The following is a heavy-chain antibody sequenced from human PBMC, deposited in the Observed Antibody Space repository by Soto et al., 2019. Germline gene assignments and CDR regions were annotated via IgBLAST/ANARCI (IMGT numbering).Heavy chain of an antibody. CDR3: TTYLRDSSGYYSFDY. CDR2: IKSKTDGGTT. J-gene: IGHJ4*02. Sequence: GGSLRLSCAASGFTFSNAWMSWVRQAPGKGLEWVGRIKSKTDGGTTDYAAPVKGKFTVSRDESKNTLYLQMNSLKTDETAVYYCTTYLRDSSGYYSFDYWGQGTLVTVSS. CDR1: GFTFSNAW. D-gene: IGHD3-22*01. V-gene: IGHV3-15*01.